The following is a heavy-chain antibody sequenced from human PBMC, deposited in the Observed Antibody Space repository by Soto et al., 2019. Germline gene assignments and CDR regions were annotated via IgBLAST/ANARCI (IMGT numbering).Heavy chain of an antibody. CDR2: INAGNGNT. Sequence: QVQLVQSGAEVKKPGASVKVSCKASGYTFTSYAMHWLARPPGKGFEWLGWINAGNGNTKYSQKFQGRVTITRDTSASTAYMELSSLRSEDTAVYYCARSIVVVTAADYWGQGTLVTVSS. V-gene: IGHV1-3*01. J-gene: IGHJ4*02. CDR3: ARSIVVVTAADY. D-gene: IGHD2-21*02. CDR1: GYTFTSYA.